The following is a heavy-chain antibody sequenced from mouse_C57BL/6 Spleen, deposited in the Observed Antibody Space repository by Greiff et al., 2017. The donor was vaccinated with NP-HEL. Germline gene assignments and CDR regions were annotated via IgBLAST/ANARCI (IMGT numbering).Heavy chain of an antibody. J-gene: IGHJ4*01. CDR2: FDPETGGT. V-gene: IGHV1-15*01. Sequence: QVQLQQSGAELVRPGASVTLSCKASGYTFTDYEMHWVKQTPVHGLEWIGAFDPETGGTAYNQKFKGKATLTVDQSSSIAYMQLNSLTSEDSAVYYCARSRAHPDYWGQGTSVTVSS. CDR3: ARSRAHPDY. CDR1: GYTFTDYE. D-gene: IGHD3-3*01.